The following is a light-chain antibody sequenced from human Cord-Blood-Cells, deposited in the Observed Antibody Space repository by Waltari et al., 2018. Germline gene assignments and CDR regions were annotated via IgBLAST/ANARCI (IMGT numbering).Light chain of an antibody. J-gene: IGKJ3*01. Sequence: DIQMTQSPSSLSAPVGDRVTITFRASQSISSYLNWSQQNPGKAPKLLIYAASSLQSGVPSRFSGSGSGTDFTLTISSLQPEDFSTYYCQQSYSTPFTFGPGTKVDIK. CDR2: AAS. CDR3: QQSYSTPFT. CDR1: QSISSY. V-gene: IGKV1-39*01.